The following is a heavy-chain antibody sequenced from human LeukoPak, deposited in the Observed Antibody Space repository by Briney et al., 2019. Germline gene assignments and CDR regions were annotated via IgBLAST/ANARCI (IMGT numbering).Heavy chain of an antibody. CDR3: AKHSAQRSVDIVATMGV. D-gene: IGHD5-12*01. V-gene: IGHV3-23*01. CDR1: GFTFSSYA. Sequence: PGGSLRLSCAASGFTFSSYAMGWVRQAPGKGLEWVSTISGSGGSTYYADSVKGRFAISRDNSKNTLYLQMNSLRAEDTAVYYCAKHSAQRSVDIVATMGVWGQGTLVTVSS. J-gene: IGHJ4*02. CDR2: ISGSGGST.